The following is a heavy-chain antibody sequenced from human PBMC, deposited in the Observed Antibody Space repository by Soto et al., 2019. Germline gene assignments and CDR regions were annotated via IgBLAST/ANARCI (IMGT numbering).Heavy chain of an antibody. CDR2: MYSSGSS. Sequence: QVQLQESGPGLVKPSETLSLTCTVSGVSITSYKWSWIRQSPGKGLEWIAYMYSSGSSSYNPSLKSQATISVDTSKNQYSLKVNSANAADTAVYYCACVWSDFDYWGRGILVTVSS. CDR3: ACVWSDFDY. CDR1: GVSITSYK. D-gene: IGHD2-21*01. J-gene: IGHJ4*02. V-gene: IGHV4-59*01.